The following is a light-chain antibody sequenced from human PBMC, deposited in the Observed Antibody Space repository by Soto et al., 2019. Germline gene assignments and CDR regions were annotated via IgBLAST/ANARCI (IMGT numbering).Light chain of an antibody. J-gene: IGKJ1*01. CDR2: GAS. V-gene: IGKV1-39*01. Sequence: DIRMTQSPSSLSASVGDRVTITCRASQSIRTYVNWYQQKPGKAPNLLIYGASSLQSGVPSRFSGSGSGTDFTLTISSLQPDDFATYYCQQSFNTPRTFGQGTKVEIK. CDR3: QQSFNTPRT. CDR1: QSIRTY.